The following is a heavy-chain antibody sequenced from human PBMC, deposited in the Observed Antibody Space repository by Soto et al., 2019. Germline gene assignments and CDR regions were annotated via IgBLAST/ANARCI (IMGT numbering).Heavy chain of an antibody. CDR1: GFTFSNAW. J-gene: IGHJ4*02. D-gene: IGHD3-16*01. V-gene: IGHV3-15*01. CDR3: TTSYDYVSAFDY. CDR2: IKSKTDGGTT. Sequence: EVQLVESGGSLIKPGGSLRLSCAGSGFTFSNAWMSWVRQAPGKGLEWVGRIKSKTDGGTTDYAAPVKGRFTISRDDSKNTLYLQMNSLKTEDTAVYYCTTSYDYVSAFDYWGQGTLVTVSS.